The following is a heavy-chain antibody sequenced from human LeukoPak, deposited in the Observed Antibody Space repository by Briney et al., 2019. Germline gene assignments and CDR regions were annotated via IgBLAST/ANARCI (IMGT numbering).Heavy chain of an antibody. V-gene: IGHV1-2*02. CDR3: ARLAHVDTAMVTYYYYYMDV. D-gene: IGHD5-18*01. CDR1: GYTFTGYY. CDR2: INPNSGGT. Sequence: GASVKVSCKASGYTFTGYYMHWVRQAPGQGLEWMGWINPNSGGTNYAQKFQGRVTMTRDTSISTAYMELSRLRSDDTAVYYCARLAHVDTAMVTYYYYYMDVWGKGTTVTV. J-gene: IGHJ6*03.